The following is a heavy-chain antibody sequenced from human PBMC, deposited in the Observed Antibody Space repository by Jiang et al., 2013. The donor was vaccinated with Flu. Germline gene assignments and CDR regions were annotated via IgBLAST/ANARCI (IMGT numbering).Heavy chain of an antibody. CDR3: ARDVNPYSSSSPGLYYYYGMDV. CDR2: INPNSGGT. CDR1: GYTFTGYY. J-gene: IGHJ6*02. V-gene: IGHV1-2*04. Sequence: SGAEVKKPGASVKVSCKASGYTFTGYYMHWVRQAPGQGLEWMGWINPNSGGTNYAQKFQGWVTMTRDTSISTAYMELSRLRSDDTTVYYCARDVNPYSSSSPGLYYYYGMDVWGQGTTVTVSS. D-gene: IGHD6-6*01.